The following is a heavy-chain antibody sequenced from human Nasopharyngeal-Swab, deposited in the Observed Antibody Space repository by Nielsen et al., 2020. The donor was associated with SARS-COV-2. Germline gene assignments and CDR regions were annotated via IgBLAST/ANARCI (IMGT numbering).Heavy chain of an antibody. J-gene: IGHJ4*02. V-gene: IGHV3-49*02. CDR3: TRDDYYGSGRLDY. Sequence: WIRQPPGKGLEWVGFIRSKAYGGTREYAATVKGRFTISREDSKSIAYLQMNSLKTEDTAVYYCTRDDYYGSGRLDYWGQGTLVTVSS. CDR2: IRSKAYGGTR. D-gene: IGHD3-10*01.